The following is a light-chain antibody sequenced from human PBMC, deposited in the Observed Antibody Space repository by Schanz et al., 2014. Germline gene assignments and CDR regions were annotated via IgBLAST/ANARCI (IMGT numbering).Light chain of an antibody. J-gene: IGLJ2*01. V-gene: IGLV2-11*01. CDR1: SSDVGGYNY. Sequence: QSALTQPRSVSGSPGQSVTISCTGTSSDVGGYNYVAWYQQHPGKAPKLMIYDVSKRPLGSPFRFSGSKSGNTASLTISGLQAEDEADYYCCSYAGRRVVFGGGTKLTVL. CDR3: CSYAGRRVV. CDR2: DVS.